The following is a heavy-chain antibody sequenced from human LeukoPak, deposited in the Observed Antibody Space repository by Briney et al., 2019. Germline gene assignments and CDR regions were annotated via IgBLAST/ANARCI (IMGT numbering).Heavy chain of an antibody. CDR3: ARERNDSSGYYHYYYYYYMDV. CDR2: IYTSGST. D-gene: IGHD3-22*01. CDR1: GGSISSGSYY. V-gene: IGHV4-61*02. J-gene: IGHJ6*03. Sequence: SETLSLTCTVSGGSISSGSYYWSWIRQPAGKGLEWIGRIYTSGSTNYNPSLKRRVTISVDTSKNPFSLKLSSVTAADTAVYYCARERNDSSGYYHYYYYYYMDVWGKGTTVTVSS.